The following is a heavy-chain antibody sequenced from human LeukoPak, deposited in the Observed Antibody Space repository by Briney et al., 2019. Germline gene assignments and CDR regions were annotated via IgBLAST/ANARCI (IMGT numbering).Heavy chain of an antibody. CDR3: ARDRSIRAGLYRLLGDAFDI. D-gene: IGHD2-21*01. CDR2: ISGSGGST. V-gene: IGHV3-23*01. J-gene: IGHJ3*02. CDR1: GFTFSSYA. Sequence: QAGGSLRLSCAASGFTFSSYAMSWVRQAPGKGLEWVSAISGSGGSTYYADSVKGRFTISRDNSKNTVYLQMNSLRAEDTAVYYCARDRSIRAGLYRLLGDAFDIWGQGTRVTVSS.